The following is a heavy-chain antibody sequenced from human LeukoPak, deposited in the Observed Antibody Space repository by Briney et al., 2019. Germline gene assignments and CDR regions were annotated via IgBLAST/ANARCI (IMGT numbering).Heavy chain of an antibody. D-gene: IGHD3-10*01. Sequence: NPSETLSLTCTVSGGSISSSSYYWGWIRQPPGKGLEWIGSIYYSGSTYYNPSLKSRVTISVDTSKNQFSLKLSSVTAADTAVYYCARHGVGVSLWFGEYDAFDIWGQGTMVTVSS. CDR1: GGSISSSSYY. J-gene: IGHJ3*02. CDR2: IYYSGST. V-gene: IGHV4-39*01. CDR3: ARHGVGVSLWFGEYDAFDI.